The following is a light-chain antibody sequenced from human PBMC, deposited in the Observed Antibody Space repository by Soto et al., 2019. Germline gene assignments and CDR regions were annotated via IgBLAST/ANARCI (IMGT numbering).Light chain of an antibody. CDR3: CSYAGSSTYV. CDR1: SSDVGSYNL. Sequence: QSALTQPASVSGSPGQSITISCTGTSSDVGSYNLVSWYQQHPGKAPKLMIYEGSKRPTGVSNRFSGSKSGNTASLTISGLHAEYDADYYCCSYAGSSTYVFGTGTKLTVL. V-gene: IGLV2-23*01. J-gene: IGLJ1*01. CDR2: EGS.